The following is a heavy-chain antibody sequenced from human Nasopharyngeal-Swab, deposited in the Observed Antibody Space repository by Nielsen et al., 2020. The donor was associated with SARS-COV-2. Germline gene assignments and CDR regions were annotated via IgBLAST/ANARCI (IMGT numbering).Heavy chain of an antibody. CDR3: ARPMRPMGHYYFGMDV. CDR2: IYPGDSNT. V-gene: IGHV5-51*01. D-gene: IGHD1-26*01. Sequence: GASLKISCTGSGYSFTTYWICWVRQIPGKVLEWMGIIYPGDSNTRYSPSFQGQVTISVDKYSSTAYLQWSSLKASDTAIYYCARPMRPMGHYYFGMDVWGQGTTVTVSS. CDR1: GYSFTTYW. J-gene: IGHJ6*02.